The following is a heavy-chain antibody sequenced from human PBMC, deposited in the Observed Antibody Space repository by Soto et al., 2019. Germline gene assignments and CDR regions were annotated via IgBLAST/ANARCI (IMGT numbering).Heavy chain of an antibody. CDR2: IKSKTDGGTT. CDR3: TIPRDPMIRP. Sequence: EVQLVESGGGLVEPGGSLRLSCTASGFTLSNAWMTWVRQAPGKGLEWVGRIKSKTDGGTTDYAAPVKGRFTISRDDSQNTMYLQMNSRKTEDAAVYYYTIPRDPMIRPWGQGTLVNVAS. J-gene: IGHJ5*02. V-gene: IGHV3-15*01. CDR1: GFTLSNAW. D-gene: IGHD3-22*01.